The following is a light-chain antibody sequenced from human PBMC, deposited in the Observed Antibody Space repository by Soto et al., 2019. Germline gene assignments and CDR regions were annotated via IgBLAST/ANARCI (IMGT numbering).Light chain of an antibody. CDR2: GAS. CDR3: QLHGSPRT. V-gene: IGKV3-15*01. J-gene: IGKJ1*01. CDR1: QSVRSN. Sequence: EVVMTQSPATLSVSPGERVTLSCRASQSVRSNLAWYQQKPGQSPRLLIYGASTRATGIPARFSGSGSGTDFTLTIRRLEPEDFAVYYCQLHGSPRTFGLGTKVDI.